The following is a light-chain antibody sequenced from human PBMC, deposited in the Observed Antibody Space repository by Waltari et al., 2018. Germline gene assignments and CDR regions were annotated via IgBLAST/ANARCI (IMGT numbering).Light chain of an antibody. CDR1: QSISIW. J-gene: IGKJ1*01. V-gene: IGKV1-5*03. CDR3: QQYNSYWT. Sequence: DIQMTQSPSTPSASVGDRVTITCRASQSISIWLVWYQQKPGKAPKLLIYKASSLESGVPSRFSGSGSGTEFTLTISSLQPDDFATYYCQQYNSYWTFGQGTKVEIK. CDR2: KAS.